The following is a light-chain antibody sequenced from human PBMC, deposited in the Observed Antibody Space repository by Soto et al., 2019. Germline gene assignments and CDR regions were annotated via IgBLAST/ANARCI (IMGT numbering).Light chain of an antibody. CDR2: STS. CDR3: QQSYKTPWT. V-gene: IGKV1-39*01. CDR1: QNIDTY. Sequence: DIQMTQSPSSLSASVGDRASITCRASQNIDTYLNWYQQRPGKAPKLLIHSTSTLQGGVPSRFSGSGSGTEFTLTSSSLQPDDFATYYDQQSYKTPWTFGQGTKVEIK. J-gene: IGKJ1*01.